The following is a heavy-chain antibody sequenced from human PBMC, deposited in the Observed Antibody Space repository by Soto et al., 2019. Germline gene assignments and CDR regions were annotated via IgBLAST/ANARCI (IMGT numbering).Heavy chain of an antibody. V-gene: IGHV4-30-2*01. CDR3: ARAAWGSGYYREAFDI. J-gene: IGHJ3*02. CDR1: GGYLNREGYS. D-gene: IGHD3-22*01. Sequence: KPSQTLSLTCALAGGYLNREGYSWTRLPHPPGKALEWIEYIYHSGTSYYSASLKIRVTISVDRAKSRFSFKLSSVTAADTAVYYRARAAWGSGYYREAFDIWGQGTMVTVSS. CDR2: IYHSGTS.